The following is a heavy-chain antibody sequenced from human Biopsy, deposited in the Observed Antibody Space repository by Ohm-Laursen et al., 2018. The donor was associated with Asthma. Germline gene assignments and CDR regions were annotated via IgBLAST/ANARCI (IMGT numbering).Heavy chain of an antibody. CDR1: GFTFSTSW. J-gene: IGHJ5*02. CDR3: ATDRFAGYSTSWYRGFWFDP. Sequence: SLRLSCAASGFTFSTSWMTWVRQAPGKGLEWVANIKEDGSEKNYVDSVKGRFTISRDNGKNSLYLQMNSLRAEDTAVYYCATDRFAGYSTSWYRGFWFDPWGQGTLVTVSS. CDR2: IKEDGSEK. D-gene: IGHD6-13*01. V-gene: IGHV3-7*01.